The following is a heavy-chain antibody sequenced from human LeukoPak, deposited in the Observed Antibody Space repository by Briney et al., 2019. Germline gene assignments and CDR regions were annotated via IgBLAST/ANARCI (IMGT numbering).Heavy chain of an antibody. CDR2: INPSGGIT. CDR3: ARVSVGATMLAYFDY. CDR1: GYTFTNYY. D-gene: IGHD1-26*01. Sequence: ASVKVSCKASGYTFTNYYMHWVRQAPGQGLEWMGIINPSGGITNYAQKFQGRVTMTRDMSTSTVYMELSSLRSEDTAVYYCARVSVGATMLAYFDYWSQGTLVTVSS. J-gene: IGHJ4*02. V-gene: IGHV1-46*01.